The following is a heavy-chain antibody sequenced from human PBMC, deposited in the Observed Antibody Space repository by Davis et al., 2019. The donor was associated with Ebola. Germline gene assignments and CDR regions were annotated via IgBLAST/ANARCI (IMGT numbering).Heavy chain of an antibody. CDR1: GFTFSSYE. D-gene: IGHD6-13*01. CDR3: AKAAAAGTGVFDY. V-gene: IGHV3-9*01. CDR2: ISWNSGSI. J-gene: IGHJ4*02. Sequence: SLKISCAASGFTFSSYEMNWVRQAPGKGLEWVSGISWNSGSIGYADSVKGRFTISRDNAKNSLYLQMNSLRAEDTALYYCAKAAAAGTGVFDYWGQGTLVTVSS.